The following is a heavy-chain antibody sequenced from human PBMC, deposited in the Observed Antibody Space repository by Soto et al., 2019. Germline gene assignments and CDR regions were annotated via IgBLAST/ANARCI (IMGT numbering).Heavy chain of an antibody. CDR1: GYTLTGYS. CDR3: ASDEDAAMPHFFDY. Sequence: ASVKVSCKASGYTLTGYSIHWVRQAPGQRLEWMGWINPNSGDTKYAQKFQGRVTMTRDTSISTVYMELSSLRSDDTAVYYCASDEDAAMPHFFDYWGQGTPVTVSS. CDR2: INPNSGDT. V-gene: IGHV1-2*02. J-gene: IGHJ4*02. D-gene: IGHD5-18*01.